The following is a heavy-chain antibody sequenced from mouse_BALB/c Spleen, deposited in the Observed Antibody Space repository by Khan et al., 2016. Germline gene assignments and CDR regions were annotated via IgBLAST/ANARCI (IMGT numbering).Heavy chain of an antibody. Sequence: QVQLKESGPGLVAPSQSLSITCTVSGFSLTGFSVNWVRQPPGKALEWLGMIWGDGSTDYNSGLKSRLSFSKDDSKSQVFLKMTRLQTDDTARYFCASYYDYDGGFAYWGQGTLVTVSA. CDR3: ASYYDYDGGFAY. V-gene: IGHV2-6-7*01. CDR2: IWGDGST. CDR1: GFSLTGFS. D-gene: IGHD2-4*01. J-gene: IGHJ3*01.